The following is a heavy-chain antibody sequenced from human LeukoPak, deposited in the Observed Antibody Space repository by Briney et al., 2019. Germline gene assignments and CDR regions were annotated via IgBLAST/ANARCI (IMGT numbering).Heavy chain of an antibody. Sequence: SETLSLTCTVPGGSISSSSYYWGWIRQPPGKGLEWIGSIYYNGSTYYHPSLKSRVTISVDTSKNQFSLNLNSVTAADTAVYFCVRDIPSGHFDFWGQGTLVTVSS. J-gene: IGHJ4*02. CDR3: VRDIPSGHFDF. V-gene: IGHV4-39*07. CDR1: GGSISSSSYY. CDR2: IYYNGST.